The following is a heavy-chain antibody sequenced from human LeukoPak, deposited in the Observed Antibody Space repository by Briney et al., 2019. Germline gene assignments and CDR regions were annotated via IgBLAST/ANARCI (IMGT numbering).Heavy chain of an antibody. CDR2: IYYSGST. V-gene: IGHV4-59*12. CDR1: GGSISSYY. D-gene: IGHD3-10*01. Sequence: PSETLSLTCTVSGGSISSYYWSWIRQPPGKGLEWIGYIYYSGSTSYNPSLKSRVTISVDTSKNQFSLKLSSVTAADTAVYYCAREMVRGVIITTPFDYWGQGTLVTVSS. J-gene: IGHJ4*02. CDR3: AREMVRGVIITTPFDY.